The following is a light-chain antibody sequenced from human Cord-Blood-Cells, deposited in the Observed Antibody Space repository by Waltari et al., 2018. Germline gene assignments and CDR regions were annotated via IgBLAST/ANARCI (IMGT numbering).Light chain of an antibody. CDR2: DVS. Sequence: QSALTQPASVSGSPGQSITIPCTGTRSDVGGYNYFSWYQQHPGTAPKLMIYDVSNRPSGVSNRFSGSKSGNTASLTISGLQAEDEADYYCSSYTSSSTYVFGTGTKVTVL. J-gene: IGLJ1*01. CDR3: SSYTSSSTYV. CDR1: RSDVGGYNY. V-gene: IGLV2-14*01.